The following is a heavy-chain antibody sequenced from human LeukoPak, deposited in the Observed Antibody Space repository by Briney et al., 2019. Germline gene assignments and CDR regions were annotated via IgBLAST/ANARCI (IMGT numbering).Heavy chain of an antibody. D-gene: IGHD1-26*01. V-gene: IGHV3-7*05. Sequence: QTGRSLRLSCAASGFTFSSYWMSWVRQAPGKGLEWVANIKQDGSEKYYVDPVKGRFIISRDNAKNSLYLQMNSLRAEDTAVYYCVRDLSSGTNAFDIWGQGTMVTVSS. CDR2: IKQDGSEK. CDR1: GFTFSSYW. J-gene: IGHJ3*02. CDR3: VRDLSSGTNAFDI.